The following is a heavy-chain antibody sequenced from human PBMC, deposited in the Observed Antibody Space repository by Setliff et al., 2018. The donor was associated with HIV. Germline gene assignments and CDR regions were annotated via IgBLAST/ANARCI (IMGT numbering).Heavy chain of an antibody. J-gene: IGHJ4*02. D-gene: IGHD4-17*01. CDR1: GASFTDYY. CDR2: IHHTGHI. CDR3: ARFDVTPMTTRDY. V-gene: IGHV4-34*01. Sequence: PSETLSLTCAFYGASFTDYYWNWIRQPPGKGLEWIGEIHHTGHINYNPSFKSRVTMSLDMSTNQFSLKMASMTAADSAVYYCARFDVTPMTTRDYWGQGTQVTRLL.